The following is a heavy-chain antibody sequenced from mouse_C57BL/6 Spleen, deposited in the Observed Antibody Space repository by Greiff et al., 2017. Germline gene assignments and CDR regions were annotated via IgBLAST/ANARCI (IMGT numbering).Heavy chain of an antibody. CDR2: IDPDTGGT. CDR3: TRDFDGSSYDY. Sequence: QVQLQQSGAELVRPGASVTMSCKASGYTFTDYEMHWVKQTPVHGLEWIGAIDPDTGGTAYNQKFKGKAILTADKSSSTAYMELRRLTSEYSAVYSCTRDFDGSSYDYWGQGTTLTVSS. J-gene: IGHJ2*01. CDR1: GYTFTDYE. V-gene: IGHV1-15*01. D-gene: IGHD1-1*01.